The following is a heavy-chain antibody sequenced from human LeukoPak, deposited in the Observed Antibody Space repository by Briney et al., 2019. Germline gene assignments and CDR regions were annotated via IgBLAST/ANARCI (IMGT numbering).Heavy chain of an antibody. CDR3: TYYYDSSGYYSFSQAFDI. D-gene: IGHD3-22*01. J-gene: IGHJ3*02. Sequence: GGSLRLSCAASGFTFSSYAMSWVRRAPGKGLEWVSAISGSGGSTYYADSVKGRFTISRDNSKNTLYLQMNSLRAEDTAVYYCTYYYDSSGYYSFSQAFDIWGQGTMVTVSS. CDR1: GFTFSSYA. V-gene: IGHV3-23*01. CDR2: ISGSGGST.